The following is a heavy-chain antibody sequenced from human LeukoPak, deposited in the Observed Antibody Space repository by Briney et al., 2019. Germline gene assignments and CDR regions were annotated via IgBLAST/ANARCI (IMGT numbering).Heavy chain of an antibody. CDR3: ARAALLGYFDY. J-gene: IGHJ4*02. V-gene: IGHV3-7*01. CDR2: IKQDGSEK. Sequence: GGSLGLSCAASGFTFSSYWMSWVRQAPGKGLEWVANIKQDGSEKYYVDSVKGRFTISRDNAKNSLYLQMNSLRAEDTAVYYCARAALLGYFDYWGQGTLVTVSS. D-gene: IGHD2-15*01. CDR1: GFTFSSYW.